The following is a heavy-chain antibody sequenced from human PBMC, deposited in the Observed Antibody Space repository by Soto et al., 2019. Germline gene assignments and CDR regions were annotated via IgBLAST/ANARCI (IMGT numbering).Heavy chain of an antibody. D-gene: IGHD6-13*01. CDR2: IYPGDSDT. CDR1: GYSFTNYW. V-gene: IGHV5-51*01. CDR3: ATQQQLALFDY. Sequence: GESLKISCKGSGYSFTNYWIGWVRQMPGKGLEWMGIIYPGDSDTRYSPSFQGQVTTSADRSISTAYLQWSSLKASDTAMYYCATQQQLALFDYWGQGTLVTVSS. J-gene: IGHJ4*02.